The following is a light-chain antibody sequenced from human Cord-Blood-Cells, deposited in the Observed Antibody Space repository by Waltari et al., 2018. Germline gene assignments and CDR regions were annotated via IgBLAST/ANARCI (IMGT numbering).Light chain of an antibody. CDR1: QSLLHRNGYNY. J-gene: IGKJ2*03. Sequence: IVMTQSPLSLPVTPGEPASISCRSSQSLLHRNGYNYLDWYLLKPGQSPQLLMYLVSNRAAGVPDSLSSSRAGTDDTLQISRVEAEEVVVDYCMQALQPPHSFGRGTKLEIK. V-gene: IGKV2-28*01. CDR3: MQALQPPHS. CDR2: LVS.